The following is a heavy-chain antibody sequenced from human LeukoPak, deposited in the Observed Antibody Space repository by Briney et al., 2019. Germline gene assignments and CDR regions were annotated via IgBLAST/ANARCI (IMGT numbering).Heavy chain of an antibody. CDR3: ARAYYYGSGSYYPLVYYFDY. Sequence: ASVKVSCKASGYTFTSYDINWVRQATGQGLEWMGWVNPNSGNTGYAQKFQGRVTITRNTSISTAYMELSSLRSEDTAVYYCARAYYYGSGSYYPLVYYFDYWGQGTLVTVSS. D-gene: IGHD3-10*01. CDR1: GYTFTSYD. J-gene: IGHJ4*02. CDR2: VNPNSGNT. V-gene: IGHV1-8*03.